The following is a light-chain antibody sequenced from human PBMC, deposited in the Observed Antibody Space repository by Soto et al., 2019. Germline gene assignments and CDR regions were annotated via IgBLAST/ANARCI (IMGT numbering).Light chain of an antibody. CDR1: QSVSSSY. J-gene: IGKJ5*01. CDR2: DAS. Sequence: EIVLTQSPATLSLSPGERATLSCGASQSVSSSYFAWYQQEPGLAPRLLIYDASSRATGIPDRFSGSGSGTDFPLTISRLEPEYFAAYYCQQYGSSPITFGQGKRLEIK. CDR3: QQYGSSPIT. V-gene: IGKV3D-20*01.